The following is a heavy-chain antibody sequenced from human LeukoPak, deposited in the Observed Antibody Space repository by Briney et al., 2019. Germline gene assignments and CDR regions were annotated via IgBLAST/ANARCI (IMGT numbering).Heavy chain of an antibody. Sequence: SETLSLTCAVYGGSFSDYYWSWIRQPPGKGLEWIGEISHSGSANYNPSLRSRVTISVDTSKNQFSLKLSSVTAADTAVYYCARGYCTNAVCSLGPTQAWGQGTLVTVSS. CDR3: ARGYCTNAVCSLGPTQA. CDR1: GGSFSDYY. CDR2: ISHSGSA. D-gene: IGHD2-8*01. J-gene: IGHJ4*02. V-gene: IGHV4-34*01.